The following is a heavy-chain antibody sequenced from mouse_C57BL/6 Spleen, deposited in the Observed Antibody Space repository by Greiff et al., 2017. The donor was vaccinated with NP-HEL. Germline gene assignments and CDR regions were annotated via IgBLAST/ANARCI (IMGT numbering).Heavy chain of an antibody. V-gene: IGHV5-4*01. J-gene: IGHJ3*01. CDR3: ARDDHYDYDGGFAY. CDR2: ISDGGSYT. D-gene: IGHD2-4*01. CDR1: GFTFSSYA. Sequence: DVKLVESGGGLVKPGGSLKLSCAASGFTFSSYAMSWVRQTPEKRLEWVATISDGGSYTYYPDNVKGRFTISRDNAKNNLYLQMSHLKSEDTAMYYCARDDHYDYDGGFAYWGQGTLVTVSA.